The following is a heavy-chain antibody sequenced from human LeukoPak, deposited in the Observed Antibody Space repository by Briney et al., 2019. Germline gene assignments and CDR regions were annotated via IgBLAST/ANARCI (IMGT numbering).Heavy chain of an antibody. D-gene: IGHD1-26*01. J-gene: IGHJ3*02. Sequence: GGSLRLSCAASGFTFDDYAMHWVRQAPGKGLEWVSGISWNSGSIGYADSVKGRFTISRDNAKNSLYLQMNSLRAEDTAVYYCAKGTKWDHAFDIWGQGTMVTVSS. CDR3: AKGTKWDHAFDI. V-gene: IGHV3-9*01. CDR2: ISWNSGSI. CDR1: GFTFDDYA.